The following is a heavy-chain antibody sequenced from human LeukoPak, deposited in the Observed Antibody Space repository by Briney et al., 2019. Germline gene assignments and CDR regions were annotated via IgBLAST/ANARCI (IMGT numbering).Heavy chain of an antibody. D-gene: IGHD3-3*01. CDR1: GDSISSYY. CDR2: IYYSGST. CDR3: ARGLRFLNWFDA. J-gene: IGHJ5*02. V-gene: IGHV4-59*01. Sequence: SETLSLTCTVSGDSISSYYWSWIRQPPGKGLEWIGYIYYSGSTNYNPSLKRRATIPVDTSKNQFSLNLSSVTAADTAVYYCARGLRFLNWFDAWGQGTLVTVSS.